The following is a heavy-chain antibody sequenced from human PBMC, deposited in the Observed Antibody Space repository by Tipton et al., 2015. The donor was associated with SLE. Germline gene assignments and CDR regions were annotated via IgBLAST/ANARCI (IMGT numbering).Heavy chain of an antibody. V-gene: IGHV4-59*08. CDR3: ARHQPLRGGSYAFWSGLLFFDY. Sequence: TLSLTCTVSGGSISDYYWNWIRQPPGKGLEWIGYIYYSESTNYKPSLKSRVSISVDKSKNQFSLKLSSVTAADTAVYYCARHQPLRGGSYAFWSGLLFFDYWGQGALVTVSS. CDR1: GGSISDYY. J-gene: IGHJ4*02. CDR2: IYYSEST. D-gene: IGHD3/OR15-3a*01.